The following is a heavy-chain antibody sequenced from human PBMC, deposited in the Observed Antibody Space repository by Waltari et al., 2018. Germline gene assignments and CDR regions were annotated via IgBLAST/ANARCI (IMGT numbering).Heavy chain of an antibody. CDR3: ARESEDSSGPPFDY. CDR1: GFTFSSYS. CDR2: ISSSSSYI. V-gene: IGHV3-21*01. Sequence: EVQLVESGGGLVKPGGSLRLSCAASGFTFSSYSMNWVRQAPGKGLEWVSSISSSSSYIYYADSVKGRFTISRDNAKNSLYLQMNSLRAEDTAVYYCARESEDSSGPPFDYWGQGTLVTVSS. J-gene: IGHJ4*02. D-gene: IGHD3-22*01.